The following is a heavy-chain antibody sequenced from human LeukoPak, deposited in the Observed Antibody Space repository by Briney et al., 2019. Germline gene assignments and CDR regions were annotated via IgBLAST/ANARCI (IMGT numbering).Heavy chain of an antibody. V-gene: IGHV1-18*01. D-gene: IGHD2-2*02. CDR3: ARDVGYCSSTSCYTAP. J-gene: IGHJ3*01. Sequence: ASVKVSCKASGYTFTSYGISWVRQAPGQGLEWMGWISAYNGNTNYAQKLQGRVTMTTDTSTSTAYMELRGLRSDDTAVYYCARDVGYCSSTSCYTAPWGQGTMVTVSS. CDR2: ISAYNGNT. CDR1: GYTFTSYG.